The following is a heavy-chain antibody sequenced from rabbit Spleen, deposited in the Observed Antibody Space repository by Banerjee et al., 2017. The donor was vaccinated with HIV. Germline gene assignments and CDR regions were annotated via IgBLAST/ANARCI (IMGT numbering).Heavy chain of an antibody. D-gene: IGHD6-1*01. J-gene: IGHJ4*01. CDR2: IYAGSSGST. V-gene: IGHV1S40*01. CDR3: ARGDSAYNGRGDATAFNL. Sequence: QSLEESGGGLVKPGASLTLTCKASGFSLNSGYDMCWVRQAPGKGLEWIASIYAGSSGSTWYASWAKGRFTISKTSSTTVTLQMTSLTAADTATYFCARGDSAYNGRGDATAFNLWGQGTLVTVS. CDR1: GFSLNSGYD.